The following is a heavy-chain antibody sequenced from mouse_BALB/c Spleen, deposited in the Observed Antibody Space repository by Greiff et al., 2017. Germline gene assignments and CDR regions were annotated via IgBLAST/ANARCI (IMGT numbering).Heavy chain of an antibody. Sequence: VQLQQSGPGLVKPSQSLSLTCTVTGYSITSDYAWNWIRQFPGNKLEWMGYISYSGSTSYNPSLKSRISITRDTSKNQFFLQLNSVTTEDTATYYCARGPAGAMDYWGQGTSVTVSS. CDR3: ARGPAGAMDY. V-gene: IGHV3-2*02. CDR1: GYSITSDYA. CDR2: ISYSGST. J-gene: IGHJ4*01.